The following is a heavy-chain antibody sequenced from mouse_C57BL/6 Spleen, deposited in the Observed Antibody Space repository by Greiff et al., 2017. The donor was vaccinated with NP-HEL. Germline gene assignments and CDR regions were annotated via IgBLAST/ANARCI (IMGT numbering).Heavy chain of an antibody. Sequence: QVTLKVCGPGILQSSQTLSLTCSFSGFSLSTSGMGVSWIRQPSGKGLEWLAHIYWDDDKRYNPSLKSRLTISKDTSRNQVFLKITSVDTADTATYYCARRESSYYYGSSYGGAMDYWGQGTSVTVSS. J-gene: IGHJ4*01. CDR3: ARRESSYYYGSSYGGAMDY. CDR1: GFSLSTSGMG. CDR2: IYWDDDK. D-gene: IGHD1-1*01. V-gene: IGHV8-12*01.